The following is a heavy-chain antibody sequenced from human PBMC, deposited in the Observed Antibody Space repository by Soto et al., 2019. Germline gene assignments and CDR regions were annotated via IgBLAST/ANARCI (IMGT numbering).Heavy chain of an antibody. V-gene: IGHV3-15*07. D-gene: IGHD1-26*01. J-gene: IGHJ5*02. CDR2: IKSNTDGGTA. CDR1: GFTFSNAW. CDR3: TGGLMVTTTNH. Sequence: EVQLVESGGGLVKPGGSLRLSCAASGFTFSNAWMNWVRQSPEKGLEWVGRIKSNTDGGTADYAARGKDRFTLSRDDSKNTLFLQMSSLKTEDTDVYYCTGGLMVTTTNHWGQGTLVTVSS.